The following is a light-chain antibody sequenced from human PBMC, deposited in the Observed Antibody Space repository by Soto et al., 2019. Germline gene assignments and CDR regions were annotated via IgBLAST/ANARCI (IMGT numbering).Light chain of an antibody. V-gene: IGKV3-11*01. CDR2: DVS. Sequence: IVLTQSPATLSLSPGDRVALSCGARQSVSNSLAWHQQKPGPPPRPLIYDVSNRATGIPARFSGSGSGTDFTLTTTSLEPEDFAVYFCHQRYNWPRVTFGQGTRLE. J-gene: IGKJ5*01. CDR3: HQRYNWPRVT. CDR1: QSVSNS.